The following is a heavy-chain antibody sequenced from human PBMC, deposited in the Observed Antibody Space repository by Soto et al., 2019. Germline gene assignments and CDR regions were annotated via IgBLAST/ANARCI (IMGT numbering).Heavy chain of an antibody. CDR3: ARDGQWLPRDGLRSSYYFDY. D-gene: IGHD6-19*01. V-gene: IGHV3-33*01. CDR1: GLNFSSYV. Sequence: QVQLVESGGGLARPGRPLRPPGPASGLNFSSYVFPWLRQAPAKGLEGVAVIWYDGGNKYYADSVKGRFTISRDNSKNTLYLQMNSLRAEDTAVYYCARDGQWLPRDGLRSSYYFDYWGQGTLVTVSS. CDR2: IWYDGGNK. J-gene: IGHJ4*02.